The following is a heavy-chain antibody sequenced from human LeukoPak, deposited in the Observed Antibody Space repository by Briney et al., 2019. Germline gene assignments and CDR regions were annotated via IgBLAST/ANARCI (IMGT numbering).Heavy chain of an antibody. D-gene: IGHD3-3*01. V-gene: IGHV4-39*01. CDR1: GGSISSSSYS. CDR3: ARLRFDFWSGYTHPYFDY. CDR2: IYYSGTT. J-gene: IGHJ4*02. Sequence: SETLSLTCTVSGGSISSSSYSWGWIRQPPGKGQEWIGCIYYSGTTYYNPSLKSRVTISVDTSKIQFSLQLSSVAATDTAVYFCARLRFDFWSGYTHPYFDYWGQGTLVTVSS.